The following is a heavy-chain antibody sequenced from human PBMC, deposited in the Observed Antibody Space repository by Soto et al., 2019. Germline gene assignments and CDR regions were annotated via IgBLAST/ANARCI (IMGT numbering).Heavy chain of an antibody. CDR3: AASAGYYDSSGYPYYLFDY. J-gene: IGHJ4*02. D-gene: IGHD3-22*01. Sequence: SVKVSCKXSGFTFTSSAVQWVRQARGQRLEWIGWIVVGSGNTNYAQKFQERVTITRDMSTSTAYRELSSLRSEDTAVYYCAASAGYYDSSGYPYYLFDYWGQGPLVTVSS. CDR1: GFTFTSSA. CDR2: IVVGSGNT. V-gene: IGHV1-58*01.